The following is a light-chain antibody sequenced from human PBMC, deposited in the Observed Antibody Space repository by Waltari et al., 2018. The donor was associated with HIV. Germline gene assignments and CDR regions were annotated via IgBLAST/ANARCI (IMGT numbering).Light chain of an antibody. Sequence: EIVMTQSPATLPVSPGERVTLSCRASETIRSNLAWYQQKPGKAPRPLIYGASSMDTGIPARFSGRGSGTEFTLTISSLQSEDFALYYCQQYNIFPLTFGGGTKVEIK. V-gene: IGKV3-15*01. CDR2: GAS. CDR3: QQYNIFPLT. CDR1: ETIRSN. J-gene: IGKJ4*01.